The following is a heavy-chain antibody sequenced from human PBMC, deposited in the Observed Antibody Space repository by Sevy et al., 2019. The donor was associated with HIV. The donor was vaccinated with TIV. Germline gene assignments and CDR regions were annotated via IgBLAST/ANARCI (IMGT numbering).Heavy chain of an antibody. CDR2: MNPNSGNT. D-gene: IGHD3-10*01. Sequence: ASVKVSCKASGYTFTSYDINWVRQATGQGLGWMGWMNPNSGNTGYAQKFQGRVTMTRNTSISTAYMELSSLRSEDTAVYYCARAKVRGPKVGWFDPWGQGTLVTVSS. CDR3: ARAKVRGPKVGWFDP. CDR1: GYTFTSYD. J-gene: IGHJ5*02. V-gene: IGHV1-8*01.